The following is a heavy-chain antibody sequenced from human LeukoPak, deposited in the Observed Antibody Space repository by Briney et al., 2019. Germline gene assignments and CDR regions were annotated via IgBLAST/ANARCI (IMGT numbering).Heavy chain of an antibody. V-gene: IGHV1-2*02. CDR1: GYTFTHYY. CDR2: INPNSGVT. Sequence: ASVTVSFKASGYTFTHYYLHWVRQAPGQGLEWVGWINPNSGVTNYAQKFQGRVSMTSDTSISTVYMELSRLRYDDTAVYFCSREDYWGQGTLVTVSS. J-gene: IGHJ4*02. CDR3: SREDY.